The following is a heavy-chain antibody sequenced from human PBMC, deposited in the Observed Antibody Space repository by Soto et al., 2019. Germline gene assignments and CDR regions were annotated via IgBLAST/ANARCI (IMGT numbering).Heavy chain of an antibody. J-gene: IGHJ5*02. CDR1: GGSISISTYY. CDR3: ARYHYGSGSSSYERRNNSFDP. CDR2: IHYSGST. D-gene: IGHD3-10*01. V-gene: IGHV4-39*01. Sequence: PSETLSLTCTVFGGSISISTYYWAWIRQPPGKGLEWIGSIHYSGSTFYNPSLNSRVFISVDTSRNQFSLTLSSVTAADTAVYYCARYHYGSGSSSYERRNNSFDPWGQGTLVTVSS.